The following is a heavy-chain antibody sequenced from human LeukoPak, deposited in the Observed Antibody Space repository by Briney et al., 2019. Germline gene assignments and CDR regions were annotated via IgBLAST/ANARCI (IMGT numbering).Heavy chain of an antibody. CDR1: GFTLSKHW. Sequence: GGSLRLSCAASGFTLSKHWMTWVRQAPGKGLECVAIIKQDGSEKYYVNSVKGRFTISRGNAKNSLYLQMNSLRVEDTAVYYCGREWAVDFWGQGTLVTVSS. CDR3: GREWAVDF. CDR2: IKQDGSEK. V-gene: IGHV3-7*01. J-gene: IGHJ4*02.